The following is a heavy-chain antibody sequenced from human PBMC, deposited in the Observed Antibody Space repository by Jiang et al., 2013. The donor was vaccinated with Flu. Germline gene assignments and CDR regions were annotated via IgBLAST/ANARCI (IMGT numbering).Heavy chain of an antibody. CDR2: IYVGDHA. CDR3: ASPGIAVSNAFDI. D-gene: IGHD6-19*01. V-gene: IGHV5-51*03. Sequence: GAEVKKPGESLKISCKDSGDNFNTYWIGWVRQKPGKGLEYLGVIYVGDHARYSPSFQGQVTTSADKSISTAYLQWSSLKASDTAMYYCASPGIAVSNAFDIWGQGTMVTVSS. CDR1: GDNFNTYW. J-gene: IGHJ3*02.